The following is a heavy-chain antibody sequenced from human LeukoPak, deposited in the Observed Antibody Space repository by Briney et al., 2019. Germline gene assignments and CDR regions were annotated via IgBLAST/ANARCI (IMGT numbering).Heavy chain of an antibody. D-gene: IGHD6-6*01. Sequence: GGPLRLSCAASGFTFSSHSMSWVRQAPGKRLDWVAHINQDGSVKYYVDSVKGRFTVSRDNAKNSLYLQMNSLRADDTAVYYCANEGAYTSSSPTGYWGQGTLVTVSS. CDR3: ANEGAYTSSSPTGY. J-gene: IGHJ4*02. CDR2: INQDGSVK. V-gene: IGHV3-7*01. CDR1: GFTFSSHS.